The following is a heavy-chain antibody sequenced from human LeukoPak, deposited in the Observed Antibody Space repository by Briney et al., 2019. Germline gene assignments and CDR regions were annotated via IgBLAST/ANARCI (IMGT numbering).Heavy chain of an antibody. J-gene: IGHJ4*02. D-gene: IGHD5-24*01. V-gene: IGHV4-59*01. CDR1: GGSISSYY. CDR2: IYYSGST. CDR3: ARGEVEMATIPFDY. Sequence: SETLSLTCTVSGGSISSYYWSWIRQPPGKGLEWIGYIYYSGSTNYNPSLKSRVTISVDTSKNQFSLKLSSVTAADTAVYYYARGEVEMATIPFDYWGQGTLVTVSS.